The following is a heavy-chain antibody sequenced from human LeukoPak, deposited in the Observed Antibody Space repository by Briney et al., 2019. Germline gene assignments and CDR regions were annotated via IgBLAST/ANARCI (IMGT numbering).Heavy chain of an antibody. Sequence: PGGSLRLSCAASGFTFSSYAMHWVRQAPGKGLEWVAVISHDGSNKYYADSVKGRFTISRDNSKNTLYLQMNSLRPEDTAVYYCASHSSSWTAGYFQHWGQGTLVTVSS. V-gene: IGHV3-30-3*01. CDR1: GFTFSSYA. CDR2: ISHDGSNK. D-gene: IGHD6-13*01. CDR3: ASHSSSWTAGYFQH. J-gene: IGHJ1*01.